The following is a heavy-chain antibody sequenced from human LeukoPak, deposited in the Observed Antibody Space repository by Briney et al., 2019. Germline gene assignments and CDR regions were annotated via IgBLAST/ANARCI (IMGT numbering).Heavy chain of an antibody. CDR1: GFTFTSSA. CDR3: AAAVGPGWAFDI. V-gene: IGHV1-58*02. Sequence: SVKVSCKASGFTFTSSAMQWVRQARGQRLEWIGWIVVGSGNTNYAQKSQERVTITRDMSTSTAYMELSSLRSEDTAVYYCAAAVGPGWAFDIWGQGTMVTVSS. J-gene: IGHJ3*02. D-gene: IGHD1-26*01. CDR2: IVVGSGNT.